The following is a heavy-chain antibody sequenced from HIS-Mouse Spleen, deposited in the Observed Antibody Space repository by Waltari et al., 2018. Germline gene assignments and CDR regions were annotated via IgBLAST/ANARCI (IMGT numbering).Heavy chain of an antibody. CDR3: AKASSGWLDY. CDR1: GCTSSPAA. CDR2: ISYDGSNK. J-gene: IGHJ4*02. D-gene: IGHD6-19*01. V-gene: IGHV3-30*18. Sequence: QVQLVESGGGVVQPGRSLRLSCAASGCTSSPAAPHWLRQAPGKGLEWVAVISYDGSNKYYADSVKGRFTISRDNSKNTLYLQMNSLRAEDTAVYYCAKASSGWLDYWGQGTLVTVSS.